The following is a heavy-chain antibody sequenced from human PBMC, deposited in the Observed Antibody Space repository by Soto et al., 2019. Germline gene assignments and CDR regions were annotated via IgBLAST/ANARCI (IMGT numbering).Heavy chain of an antibody. CDR2: ISSNSDTK. CDR1: GFTADDYA. J-gene: IGHJ4*02. CDR3: AKNMKWGGMTTIHYFDS. D-gene: IGHD4-17*01. V-gene: IGHV3-9*02. Sequence: EVQLVESGGGLVQPGRSLRLSCVASGFTADDYAMHWVRQAPGKGLEWVSGISSNSDTKDYADSVKGRFTISRDNAKNSLFRQMTSLRPEDTALYYCAKNMKWGGMTTIHYFDSWGQGTLVTVSS.